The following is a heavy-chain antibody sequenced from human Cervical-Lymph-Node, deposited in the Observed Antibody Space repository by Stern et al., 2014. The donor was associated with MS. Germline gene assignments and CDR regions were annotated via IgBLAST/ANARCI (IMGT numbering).Heavy chain of an antibody. CDR2: IYYRGRP. CDR1: GDSVSSEDYY. Sequence: QVQLQESGPGLVRPSETLSLTCTASGDSVSSEDYYWSWIRQSPGKDLEWIGYIYYRGRPNYNPSLKRRLTISIDTSNNQFSLKLISVTAADTAVYYCARSGYYGIDVWGQGTTVIVSS. CDR3: ARSGYYGIDV. D-gene: IGHD1-26*01. J-gene: IGHJ6*02. V-gene: IGHV4-61*08.